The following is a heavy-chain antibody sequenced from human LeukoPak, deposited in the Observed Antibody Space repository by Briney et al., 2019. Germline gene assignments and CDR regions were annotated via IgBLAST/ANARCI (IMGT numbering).Heavy chain of an antibody. Sequence: PGGSLRLSCTASGVPLSHYAMHWVRQAPGRGLEWVAVISFDGTNKYYGDSVEGRCAVSRDNSKNTLYLQMNSLRPDDTAMYYCATDYGDYEPIDYWGQGTLVTVSS. V-gene: IGHV3-30*09. CDR3: ATDYGDYEPIDY. J-gene: IGHJ4*02. D-gene: IGHD4-17*01. CDR2: ISFDGTNK. CDR1: GVPLSHYA.